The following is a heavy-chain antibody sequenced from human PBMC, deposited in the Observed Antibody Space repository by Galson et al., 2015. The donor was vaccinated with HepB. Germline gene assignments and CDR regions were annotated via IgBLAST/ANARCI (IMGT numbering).Heavy chain of an antibody. CDR2: ISTTSDNK. D-gene: IGHD1-26*01. CDR1: GFTFSSYT. V-gene: IGHV3-48*01. Sequence: SLRLSCAASGFTFSSYTMNWVRQAPGKGLEWISYISTTSDNKFSADSVKGRFIISRDNAKNLLYLQMNSLRAEDTAVYYCTRLALSGSYWYFDYWGQGSLVTVSS. J-gene: IGHJ4*02. CDR3: TRLALSGSYWYFDY.